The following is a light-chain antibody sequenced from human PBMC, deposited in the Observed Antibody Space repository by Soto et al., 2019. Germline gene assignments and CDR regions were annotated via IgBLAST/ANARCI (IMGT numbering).Light chain of an antibody. Sequence: DIQVTQSPSSLSASVGDTVTISCRTSQTINTYLNWYQQQPGRAPKLLIFAASTLLSGVPSRFTGSGSGTDFTLTITGLQPEDFAPYFCQQGSSPPYTFGPGTQL. CDR3: QQGSSPPYT. CDR1: QTINTY. CDR2: AAS. V-gene: IGKV1-39*01. J-gene: IGKJ2*01.